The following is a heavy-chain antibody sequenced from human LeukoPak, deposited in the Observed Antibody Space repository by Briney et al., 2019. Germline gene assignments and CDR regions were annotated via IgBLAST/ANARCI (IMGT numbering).Heavy chain of an antibody. CDR1: GYTFTGYY. D-gene: IGHD4-11*01. Sequence: ASVKVSCKASGYTFTGYYIHWVRQAPGQGLEWMGWINPNSGGTNYAQKFQGRVTMTRDTSVGTAYVELSRLRSDDTAVYYCARPTVTTGLHYWGQGTLVTASS. V-gene: IGHV1-2*02. CDR2: INPNSGGT. CDR3: ARPTVTTGLHY. J-gene: IGHJ4*02.